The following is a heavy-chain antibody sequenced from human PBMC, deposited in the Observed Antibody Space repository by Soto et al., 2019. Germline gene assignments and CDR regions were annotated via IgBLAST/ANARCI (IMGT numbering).Heavy chain of an antibody. CDR2: VSNSGTST. D-gene: IGHD2-15*01. CDR3: VKDLASSGWFDP. J-gene: IGHJ5*02. CDR1: GFMFSGYA. V-gene: IGHV3-23*01. Sequence: EVQLLESGGGLAQPGESLTLSCAASGFMFSGYAMSWVRQAPGKGLEWVSAVSNSGTSTSYADPVKGRFTISRDNSKNTLYLQMSSLGAEDTALYYCVKDLASSGWFDPWGQGTLVIVSS.